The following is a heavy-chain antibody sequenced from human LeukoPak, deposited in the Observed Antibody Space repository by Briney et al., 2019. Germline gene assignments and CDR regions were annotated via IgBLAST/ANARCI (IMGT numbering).Heavy chain of an antibody. Sequence: PGGSLRFSCAASGFTFSSYAMHWVRQAPGKGLEYVSAISSNGGSTYYANSVKGRFTISRDNSKNTLYLQMGSLRAEDMAVYYCARDGRYSSSWHRDYYYYYMDVWGKGTTVTVSS. V-gene: IGHV3-64*01. J-gene: IGHJ6*03. CDR3: ARDGRYSSSWHRDYYYYYMDV. CDR2: ISSNGGST. CDR1: GFTFSSYA. D-gene: IGHD6-13*01.